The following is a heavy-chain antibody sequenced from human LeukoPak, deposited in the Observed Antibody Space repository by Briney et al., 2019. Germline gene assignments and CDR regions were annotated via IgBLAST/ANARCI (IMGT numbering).Heavy chain of an antibody. D-gene: IGHD2-2*01. V-gene: IGHV1-2*02. Sequence: ASVKVSCKASGYTFTNYYMYRVRQAPGQGLDWMGWINPNSGDTNYAQKFQGRVTMTRDTSISTAYMELSRPRSDDTAVYYCARRDNDCSSPSCLGFWGQGTLVTVSS. J-gene: IGHJ4*02. CDR3: ARRDNDCSSPSCLGF. CDR2: INPNSGDT. CDR1: GYTFTNYY.